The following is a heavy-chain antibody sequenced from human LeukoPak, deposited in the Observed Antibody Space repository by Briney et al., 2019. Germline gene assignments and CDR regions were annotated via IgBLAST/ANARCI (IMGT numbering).Heavy chain of an antibody. J-gene: IGHJ4*02. CDR1: GGSISSYY. Sequence: PSETLSLTCTVSGGSISSYYWSWIRQPPGKGLEWIGYIYYSGSTNYNPSLKSRVTISVDTSKNQFSLKLSSVTAADTAVYYCARHSLYYDYVWGSYRYPSYFDHWGQGTLVTVSS. V-gene: IGHV4-59*08. D-gene: IGHD3-16*02. CDR2: IYYSGST. CDR3: ARHSLYYDYVWGSYRYPSYFDH.